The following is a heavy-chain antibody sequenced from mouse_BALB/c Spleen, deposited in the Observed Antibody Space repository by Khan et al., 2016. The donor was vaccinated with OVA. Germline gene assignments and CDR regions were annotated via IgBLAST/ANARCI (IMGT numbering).Heavy chain of an antibody. CDR2: ISTGGHYT. CDR3: ARSLVDYHAMDY. J-gene: IGHJ4*01. D-gene: IGHD2-2*01. Sequence: EVKLFESGGGLVKPGGSLKLSCSASGFTFSGFAMSWVRQTPEKRLECVATISTGGHYTFYPDSVKGRFTISRDNAKNTLHLQMSSLRSEDTAMYCCARSLVDYHAMDYWGQGTSVTVSS. V-gene: IGHV5-9-3*01. CDR1: GFTFSGFA.